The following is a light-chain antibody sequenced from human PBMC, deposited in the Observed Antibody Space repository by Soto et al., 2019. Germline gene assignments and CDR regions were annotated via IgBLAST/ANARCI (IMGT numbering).Light chain of an antibody. V-gene: IGKV1-5*03. J-gene: IGKJ5*01. CDR1: QSISNW. Sequence: DIQMTQSPSTLSASVGDRVTITCRASQSISNWLAWYQQKPGKAPKLLIYLASSLESGVPSRFSGSGSGTEFTLTISNLQPDDFATYYCQQYNSYSPNTFGQGTRLETK. CDR3: QQYNSYSPNT. CDR2: LAS.